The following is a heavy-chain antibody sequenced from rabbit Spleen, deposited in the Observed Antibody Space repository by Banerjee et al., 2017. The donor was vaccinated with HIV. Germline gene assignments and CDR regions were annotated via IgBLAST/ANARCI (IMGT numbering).Heavy chain of an antibody. V-gene: IGHV1S7*01. CDR1: GFDFSSYY. CDR3: ARDAGSYDYIDVYFDL. CDR2: FDPVFGGT. J-gene: IGHJ4*01. D-gene: IGHD8-1*01. Sequence: QLEETGGGLVQPGGSLTLSCKASGFDFSSYYMSWVRQAPGKGLEWIGYFDPVFGGTYYASWVNGQFTISSHNAQNTLYLQLNSLTAADTATYFCARDAGSYDYIDVYFDLWGPGTLVTVS.